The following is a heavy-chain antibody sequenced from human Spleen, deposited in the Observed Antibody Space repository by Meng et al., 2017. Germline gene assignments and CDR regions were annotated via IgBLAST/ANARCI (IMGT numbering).Heavy chain of an antibody. CDR3: ARDPGVRGVIGTFDP. Sequence: SETLSLTCTVSGGSVSSSPDYWGWIRQPPGKGLEWIGDISYSGSTYYNPSLKSRLTISLDTSKTQFSLRLSSVTAADTAVYYCARDPGVRGVIGTFDPWGQGTLVTVSS. D-gene: IGHD3-10*01. CDR1: GGSVSSSPDY. V-gene: IGHV4-39*07. J-gene: IGHJ5*02. CDR2: ISYSGST.